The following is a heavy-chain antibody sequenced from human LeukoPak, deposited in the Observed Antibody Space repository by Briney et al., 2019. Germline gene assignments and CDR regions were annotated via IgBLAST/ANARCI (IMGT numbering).Heavy chain of an antibody. V-gene: IGHV4-34*01. CDR3: ARHGWGSSWWAFDY. CDR2: INHSGST. D-gene: IGHD6-13*01. J-gene: IGHJ4*02. CDR1: GGSISSYY. Sequence: SETLSLTCTVSGGSISSYYWSWIRQPPGKGLEWIGEINHSGSTNYNPSLKSRVTISVDTSKNQFSLKLSSVTAADTAVYYCARHGWGSSWWAFDYWGQGTLVTVSS.